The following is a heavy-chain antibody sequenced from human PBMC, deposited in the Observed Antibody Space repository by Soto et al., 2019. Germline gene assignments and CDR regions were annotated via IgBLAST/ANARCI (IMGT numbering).Heavy chain of an antibody. CDR2: INSDSRNL. J-gene: IGHJ4*02. CDR3: VRATYVSDSSGYTRCFDY. D-gene: IGHD3-22*01. CDR1: GFTVQTYT. V-gene: IGHV3-21*04. Sequence: PGGSLRLSCAVSGFTVQTYTMTWVRQAPGMGLEWVSSINSDSRNLCYADSVKGLFTISRDNAKNSLYLQMNSLKTEDTAVYYCVRATYVSDSSGYTRCFDYWGQGTLVTVSS.